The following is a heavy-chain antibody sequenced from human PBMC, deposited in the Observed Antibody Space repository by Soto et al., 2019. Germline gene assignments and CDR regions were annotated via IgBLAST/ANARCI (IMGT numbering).Heavy chain of an antibody. D-gene: IGHD3-22*01. V-gene: IGHV1-18*01. CDR1: GYTFTSYG. J-gene: IGHJ3*02. Sequence: RASVKVSCKASGYTFTSYGISWVRQAPGQGLEWMGWISAYNGNTNYAQKLQGRVTMTTDTSTSTAYMELRSLRSDDTAVYYCARGGVTYYYDSSGYLDIWGQGTMVTVSS. CDR3: ARGGVTYYYDSSGYLDI. CDR2: ISAYNGNT.